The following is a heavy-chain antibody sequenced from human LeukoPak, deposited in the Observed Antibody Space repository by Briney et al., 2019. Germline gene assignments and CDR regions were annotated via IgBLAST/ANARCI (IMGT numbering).Heavy chain of an antibody. CDR3: ARSSHGSRNWYEEPFDP. D-gene: IGHD6-13*01. Sequence: GESLKISCKGSGYSFTSYWIGWVRQMPGKGLEWMGIIYPGDSDTRYSPSFQGQVTISADKSISTAYLHWSSLKASDTAIYYCARSSHGSRNWYEEPFDPWGQGTLVSVSA. CDR1: GYSFTSYW. V-gene: IGHV5-51*01. CDR2: IYPGDSDT. J-gene: IGHJ5*02.